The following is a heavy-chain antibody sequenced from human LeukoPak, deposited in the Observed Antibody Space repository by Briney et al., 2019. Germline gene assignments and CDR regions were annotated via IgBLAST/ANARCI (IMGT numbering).Heavy chain of an antibody. CDR1: GGSISSSSYY. D-gene: IGHD6-6*01. V-gene: IGHV4-39*01. Sequence: SETLSLTCTVSGGSISSSSYYWGWIRQPPGKGLEWVGSAYYSGSTYYNPSLKSRVTISVDTSKNQFSLKLSSVTAADTAVYYCARTIAALAPYYYYYMDVWGKGSTITVSS. CDR3: ARTIAALAPYYYYYMDV. J-gene: IGHJ6*03. CDR2: AYYSGST.